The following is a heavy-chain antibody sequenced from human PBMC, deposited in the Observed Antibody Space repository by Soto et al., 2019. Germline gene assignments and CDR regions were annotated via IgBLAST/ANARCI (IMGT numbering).Heavy chain of an antibody. V-gene: IGHV4-39*01. Sequence: QLQLQESGPGLVKPSETLSLTCTVSGGSISSSSYYWGWIRQPPGKGLEWIGSIYYSGSTYYNPSLKSRVTISVDTSKNQFSLKLSSVTAADTAVYYCARLRRDGYNLGWYFDLWGRGTLVTVSS. CDR3: ARLRRDGYNLGWYFDL. CDR1: GGSISSSSYY. D-gene: IGHD5-12*01. J-gene: IGHJ2*01. CDR2: IYYSGST.